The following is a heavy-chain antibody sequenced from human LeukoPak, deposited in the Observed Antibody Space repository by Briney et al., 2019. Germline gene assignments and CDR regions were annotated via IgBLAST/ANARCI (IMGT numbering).Heavy chain of an antibody. CDR1: GGSISSYY. J-gene: IGHJ3*02. CDR3: ARDFFVSSSYRAFDI. D-gene: IGHD6-13*01. CDR2: IYYSGYT. Sequence: SETLSLTCTVSGGSISSYYWSWIRQPPGKGLEWIGYIYYSGYTNYNPSLKSRVTISVDTSKNQFSLKLSSVTAADTAVYYCARDFFVSSSYRAFDIWGQGTMVTVSS. V-gene: IGHV4-59*12.